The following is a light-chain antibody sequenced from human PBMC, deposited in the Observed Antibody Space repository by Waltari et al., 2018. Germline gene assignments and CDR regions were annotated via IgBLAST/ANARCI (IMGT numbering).Light chain of an antibody. V-gene: IGKV3-11*01. J-gene: IGKJ2*01. CDR1: QSVSNY. Sequence: LSLSPGERATLSCRASQSVSNYLAWYQQKPGQAPRLLIYDASNRATGIPARFSGRGSGTDFTLTISSLEPEDFAIYYCQQRSNWPPYTFGQGTKLEIK. CDR3: QQRSNWPPYT. CDR2: DAS.